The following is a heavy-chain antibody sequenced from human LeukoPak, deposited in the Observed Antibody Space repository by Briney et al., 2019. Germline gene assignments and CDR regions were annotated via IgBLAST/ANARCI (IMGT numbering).Heavy chain of an antibody. D-gene: IGHD6-19*01. CDR3: ARDIAVAVDY. V-gene: IGHV4-34*01. J-gene: IGHJ4*02. CDR2: INHSGST. CDR1: GGSFSGYY. Sequence: SETLSLTCAVYGGSFSGYYWSWIRQPPGKGLEWIGEINHSGSTNYNPSLKSRVTISVDTSKNQFSLKLSSVTAADTAVYYCARDIAVAVDYWGQGTLVTVSS.